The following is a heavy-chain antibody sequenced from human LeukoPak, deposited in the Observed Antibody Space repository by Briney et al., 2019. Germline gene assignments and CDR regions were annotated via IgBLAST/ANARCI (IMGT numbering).Heavy chain of an antibody. D-gene: IGHD3-22*01. J-gene: IGHJ4*02. CDR3: AKLGTMIVVIDY. CDR2: ISGSGGST. V-gene: IGHV3-23*01. CDR1: GFTFSSYA. Sequence: GGSLRLSCAASGFTFSSYAMSWVRQAPGKGLEWVSAISGSGGSTYYADSVKGRFTISRDNSKNTLYLQMNSLRAEDTAAYYCAKLGTMIVVIDYWGQGTLVTVSS.